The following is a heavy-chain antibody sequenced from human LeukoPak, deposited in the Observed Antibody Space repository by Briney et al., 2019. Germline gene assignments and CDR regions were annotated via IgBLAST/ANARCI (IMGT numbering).Heavy chain of an antibody. Sequence: ASVKVSCKASGGTFSSYAISWVRQAPGQGLEWVGWIDPNSGGTTYAQKFQGRVTMTRDTSISTAYMELMSLMSDDTAVYYCVRGPMGTQFAYWGQGTLVTVSS. CDR1: GGTFSSYA. J-gene: IGHJ4*02. V-gene: IGHV1-2*02. CDR3: VRGPMGTQFAY. CDR2: IDPNSGGT. D-gene: IGHD3-10*01.